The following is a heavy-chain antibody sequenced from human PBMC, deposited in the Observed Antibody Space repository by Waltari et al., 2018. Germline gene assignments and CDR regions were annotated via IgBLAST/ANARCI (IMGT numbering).Heavy chain of an antibody. CDR1: GYSISSGYY. Sequence: QVQLQESGPGLVKPSETLSLTCAVSGYSISSGYYWGWIRQPPGKGLEWIGSIYHSGSTYYNPSLKSRVTISVDTSKNQFSLKLSSVTAADTAVYYCARTGHIAVAGLDYWGQGTLVTVSS. CDR3: ARTGHIAVAGLDY. V-gene: IGHV4-38-2*01. J-gene: IGHJ4*02. D-gene: IGHD6-19*01. CDR2: IYHSGST.